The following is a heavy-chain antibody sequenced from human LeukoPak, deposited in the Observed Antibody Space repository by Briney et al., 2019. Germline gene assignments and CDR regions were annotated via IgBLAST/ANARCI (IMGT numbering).Heavy chain of an antibody. D-gene: IGHD1-7*01. CDR1: GYTFTSYG. J-gene: IGHJ5*02. CDR3: ARDGITGTTQSRFDP. V-gene: IGHV1-18*01. CDR2: ISAYNGNT. Sequence: ASVKVSCKASGYTFTSYGISWVRLAPGQGLEWMGWISAYNGNTNYAQKLQGRVTMTTDTSTSTAYMELRSLRSDDTAVYYCARDGITGTTQSRFDPWGQGTLVTVSS.